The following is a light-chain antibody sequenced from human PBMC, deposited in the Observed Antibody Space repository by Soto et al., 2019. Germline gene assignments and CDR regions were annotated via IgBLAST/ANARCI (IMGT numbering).Light chain of an antibody. CDR3: QQYGSEPAWT. J-gene: IGKJ1*01. Sequence: EIVLTPSPGTLSFSPGEKATLSCRASQSVSSIYLAWYQQKPGQAPRLLIYGASSRATGIPDRFSGRGSGTDFALTISRLGPEDVAVYYCQQYGSEPAWTLGQGTKVDIK. V-gene: IGKV3-20*01. CDR1: QSVSSIY. CDR2: GAS.